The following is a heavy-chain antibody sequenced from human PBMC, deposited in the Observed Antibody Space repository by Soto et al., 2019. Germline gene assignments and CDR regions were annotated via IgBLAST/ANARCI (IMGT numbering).Heavy chain of an antibody. CDR3: ARDPLAYYFDY. V-gene: IGHV4-59*01. Sequence: SETLSLTCTVPVGSISSYYWSWIRQPPGKGLEWIGYIYYSGSTNYNPSLKSRVTISVDTSKNQFSLKLSSVTAADTAVYYCARDPLAYYFDYWGQGTLVTVSS. CDR2: IYYSGST. J-gene: IGHJ4*02. CDR1: VGSISSYY.